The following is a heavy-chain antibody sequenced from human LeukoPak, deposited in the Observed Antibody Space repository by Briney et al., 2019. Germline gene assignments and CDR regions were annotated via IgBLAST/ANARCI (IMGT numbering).Heavy chain of an antibody. CDR2: ISSSSSYI. V-gene: IGHV3-21*01. D-gene: IGHD2-2*02. J-gene: IGHJ4*02. CDR3: ASEPRNGYCSSTSCYRDDY. CDR1: GFTFSSYS. Sequence: GGSLRLSCAASGFTFSSYSMNWVRQAPGKGLEWVSSISSSSSYIYYADSVKGRFTISRDNAKNSLYLQMNSLRAEDTAVYYCASEPRNGYCSSTSCYRDDYWGQGTLVTVSS.